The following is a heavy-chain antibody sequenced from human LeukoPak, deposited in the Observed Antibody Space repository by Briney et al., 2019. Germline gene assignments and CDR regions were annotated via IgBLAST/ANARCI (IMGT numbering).Heavy chain of an antibody. D-gene: IGHD2-8*02. Sequence: GGSLRLSCAASGFIFSSDAMNWVRQAPGKGLDWVSGVSGSGGTTVYADSVKGRFTISRDNSKNTLYLQLNSLRAEDAAIYYCAKLQVLADSFDYWGQGALVTVSS. V-gene: IGHV3-23*01. CDR2: VSGSGGTT. J-gene: IGHJ4*02. CDR3: AKLQVLADSFDY. CDR1: GFIFSSDA.